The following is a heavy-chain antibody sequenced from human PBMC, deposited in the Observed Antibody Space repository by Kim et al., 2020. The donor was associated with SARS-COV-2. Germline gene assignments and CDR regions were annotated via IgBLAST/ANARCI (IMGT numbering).Heavy chain of an antibody. Sequence: GGSLRLSCAASGFTFSSYAMSWVRQAPGKGLEWVSAISGSGGSTYYADSVKGRFTISRDNSKNTLYLQMNSLRAEDTAVYYCAKVLRGPTFRYSSSRVLGFGFDYWGQGTLVTVSS. J-gene: IGHJ4*02. CDR1: GFTFSSYA. V-gene: IGHV3-23*01. D-gene: IGHD6-13*01. CDR3: AKVLRGPTFRYSSSRVLGFGFDY. CDR2: ISGSGGST.